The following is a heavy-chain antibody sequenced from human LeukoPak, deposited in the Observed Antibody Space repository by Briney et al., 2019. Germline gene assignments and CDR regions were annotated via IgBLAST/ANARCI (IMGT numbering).Heavy chain of an antibody. CDR1: GFTFSSYW. Sequence: GGSLRLSCAASGFTFSSYWMHWVRQAPGKGLVWVSRINSDGSSTTYADSVKGRFTISRDNAKNTLYLQINSLRAEDTAVYYCARVEPIRLLVDYWGQGTLVTVSS. J-gene: IGHJ4*02. CDR2: INSDGSST. D-gene: IGHD3-3*01. V-gene: IGHV3-74*01. CDR3: ARVEPIRLLVDY.